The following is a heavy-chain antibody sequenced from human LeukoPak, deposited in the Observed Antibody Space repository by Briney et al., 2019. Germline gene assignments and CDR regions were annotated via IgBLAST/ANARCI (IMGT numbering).Heavy chain of an antibody. CDR3: ARSRYYYDSSGYYADHYYGMDV. CDR2: MNPNSGNT. D-gene: IGHD3-22*01. J-gene: IGHJ6*02. CDR1: GYTFTSYD. V-gene: IGHV1-8*01. Sequence: GASVKVSCKASGYTFTSYDINWVRQATGQGLEWMGWMNPNSGNTGYAQKFQGRVTMTRNTSISTAYMELSSLRSEDTAVYYCARSRYYYDSSGYYADHYYGMDVWGQGTTVTVSS.